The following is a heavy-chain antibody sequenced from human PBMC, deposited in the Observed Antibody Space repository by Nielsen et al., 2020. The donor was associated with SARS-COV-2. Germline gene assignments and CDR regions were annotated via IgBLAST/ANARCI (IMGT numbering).Heavy chain of an antibody. CDR2: IDSRGGTI. D-gene: IGHD6-6*01. CDR1: GFTFRSFE. CDR3: ARTEYSSPYYYYYYGMDV. V-gene: IGHV3-48*03. J-gene: IGHJ6*02. Sequence: GESLKISCSASGFTFRSFEMNWVRQAPGRGLEWVSYIDSRGGTIYYADSVKGRFTISRDNAKNSLYLQMNSLRAEDTAVYYCARTEYSSPYYYYYYGMDVWGQGTTVTVSS.